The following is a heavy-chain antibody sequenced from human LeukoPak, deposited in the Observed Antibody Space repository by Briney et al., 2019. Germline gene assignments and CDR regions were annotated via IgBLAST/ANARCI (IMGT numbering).Heavy chain of an antibody. Sequence: PSETLSLTCTVSGGSISSGGYYWSWIRQHPGKGLEWIGYIYYSGSTYYNPSLKSRVTISVDTSKNQFSLKLSSVTAADTAVYFCARAQGRYDYVWDSYRSFFDHWGQGTLVTVSS. V-gene: IGHV4-31*03. CDR3: ARAQGRYDYVWDSYRSFFDH. CDR2: IYYSGST. CDR1: GGSISSGGYY. J-gene: IGHJ4*02. D-gene: IGHD3-16*02.